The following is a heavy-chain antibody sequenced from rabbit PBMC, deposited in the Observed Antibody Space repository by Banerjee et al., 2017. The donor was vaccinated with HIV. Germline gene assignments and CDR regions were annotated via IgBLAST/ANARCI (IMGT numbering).Heavy chain of an antibody. CDR3: ARGMPANL. CDR2: IDTADGNT. V-gene: IGHV1S45*01. J-gene: IGHJ4*01. CDR1: GFDFSSSYW. Sequence: QEQLEESGGDLVKPEGSLTLTCKASGFDFSSSYWICWVRQAPGKGLEWIGCIDTADGNTGYASWVNGRFTISKTSSTTVTLQMTSLTAADTATYFCARGMPANLWGPGTLVTVS. D-gene: IGHD4-2*01.